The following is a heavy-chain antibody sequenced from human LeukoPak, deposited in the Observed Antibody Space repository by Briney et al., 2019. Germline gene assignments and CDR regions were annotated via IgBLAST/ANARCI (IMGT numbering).Heavy chain of an antibody. Sequence: PGGSLRLSCSASGFTFTTYGMNWVRQAPGKGLEWVSGIGGSGIRTYYADSVKGRFIISRDNSRNTLYLQMNSLRDEDTAVYYCARGSGYFDWLPRIYYYYYYMDVWGKGTTVTISS. CDR2: IGGSGIRT. V-gene: IGHV3-23*01. CDR1: GFTFTTYG. D-gene: IGHD3-9*01. CDR3: ARGSGYFDWLPRIYYYYYYMDV. J-gene: IGHJ6*03.